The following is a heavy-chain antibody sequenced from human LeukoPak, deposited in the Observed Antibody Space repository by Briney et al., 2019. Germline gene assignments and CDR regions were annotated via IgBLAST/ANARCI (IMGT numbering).Heavy chain of an antibody. Sequence: GGSLRLSCVASGFTFRDYYMSWIRRAPGKGLEWVSYISSSSSYIDYADSVKGRFTISRDNAKNSRYLQMNSLRAEDTAVYYCARDAKVVNAFDIWGQGTMVTVSS. CDR2: ISSSSSYI. V-gene: IGHV3-11*05. CDR3: ARDAKVVNAFDI. J-gene: IGHJ3*02. CDR1: GFTFRDYY. D-gene: IGHD4-23*01.